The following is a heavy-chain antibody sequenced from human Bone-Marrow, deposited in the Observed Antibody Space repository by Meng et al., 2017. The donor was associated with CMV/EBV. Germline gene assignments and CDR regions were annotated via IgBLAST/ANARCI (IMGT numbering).Heavy chain of an antibody. V-gene: IGHV4-34*01. J-gene: IGHJ6*01. CDR3: ARARSYCSSTSRYRYYYGMDV. Sequence: SETLSLTCAVYGGSFSGYYWSWIRQPPGKGLEWIGEINHSGSTNYNPSLKSRVTISVDTSKNQFSLKLSSVTAADTAVYYCARARSYCSSTSRYRYYYGMDVWGQGTTVTVFS. CDR2: INHSGST. D-gene: IGHD2-2*01. CDR1: GGSFSGYY.